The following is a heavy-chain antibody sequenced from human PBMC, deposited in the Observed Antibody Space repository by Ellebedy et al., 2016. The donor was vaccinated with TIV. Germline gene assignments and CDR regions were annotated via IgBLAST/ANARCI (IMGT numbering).Heavy chain of an antibody. Sequence: SETLSLXXTVSGRSIRSDTYNWAWSRQPPGKGLEWIGSVYYSGATYDNPSLESRLTISVDTSKNQFSLKLNSVTAADTAVYYCARHPTGFPNWFDPWGQGTLVTVSS. J-gene: IGHJ5*02. CDR2: VYYSGAT. CDR3: ARHPTGFPNWFDP. CDR1: GRSIRSDTYN. D-gene: IGHD2-8*02. V-gene: IGHV4-39*01.